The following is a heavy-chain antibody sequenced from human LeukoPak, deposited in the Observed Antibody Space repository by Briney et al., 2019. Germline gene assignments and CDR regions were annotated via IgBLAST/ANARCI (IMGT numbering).Heavy chain of an antibody. J-gene: IGHJ5*02. V-gene: IGHV4-59*01. CDR2: IYYSGST. Sequence: SETLSLTCTVSGGSISSYYWGWIRQPPGKGLEWIGYIYYSGSTNYNPSLKSRVTISVDTSKNQFSLKLSSVTAADTAVYYCARVGYYDSSGYFYSGRANWFDPWGQGTLVTVSS. CDR1: GGSISSYY. CDR3: ARVGYYDSSGYFYSGRANWFDP. D-gene: IGHD3-22*01.